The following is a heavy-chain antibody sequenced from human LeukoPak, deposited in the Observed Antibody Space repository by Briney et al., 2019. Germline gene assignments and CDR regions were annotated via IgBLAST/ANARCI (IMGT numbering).Heavy chain of an antibody. V-gene: IGHV4-39*07. Sequence: SETLSLTCSVSGGSISGTSYCWGWIRQPPGRGPEWIGSHYHTGRIYHNPSLNSRVTISVDTSKNQFSLKLSSVTDADTAVYYCARDGSDNWGLFDNWGRGTLVTVSS. CDR2: HYHTGRI. CDR3: ARDGSDNWGLFDN. J-gene: IGHJ4*02. D-gene: IGHD1-1*01. CDR1: GGSISGTSYC.